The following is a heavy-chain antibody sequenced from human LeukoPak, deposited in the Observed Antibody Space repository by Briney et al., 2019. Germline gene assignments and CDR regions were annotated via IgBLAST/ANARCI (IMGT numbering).Heavy chain of an antibody. CDR1: GFTFSSYG. CDR3: AKDAITMVRGVIRGGYFDY. CDR2: IRYDGSNK. J-gene: IGHJ4*02. V-gene: IGHV3-30*02. D-gene: IGHD3-10*01. Sequence: GGSLRLSCAASGFTFSSYGMHWVRQAPGKGLEWVAFIRYDGSNKYYADSVKGRFTISRDNSKNTLYLQMNSLRAEDTAVYYCAKDAITMVRGVIRGGYFDYWGQGTLVTVSS.